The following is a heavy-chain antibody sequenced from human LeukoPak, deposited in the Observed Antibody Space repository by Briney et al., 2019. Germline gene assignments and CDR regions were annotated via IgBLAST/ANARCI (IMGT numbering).Heavy chain of an antibody. Sequence: PGGSLRLSCAASGFTFSSYVMSWVRQAPGKGLEWVSAISGSGGSTHYADSVKGRFTISRDNSKNMLYLQMNSLRAEDTAVYYCAGGTKQQLLWGRASNGFDPWGQGTLVTVSS. J-gene: IGHJ5*02. D-gene: IGHD2-2*01. V-gene: IGHV3-23*01. CDR2: ISGSGGST. CDR1: GFTFSSYV. CDR3: AGGTKQQLLWGRASNGFDP.